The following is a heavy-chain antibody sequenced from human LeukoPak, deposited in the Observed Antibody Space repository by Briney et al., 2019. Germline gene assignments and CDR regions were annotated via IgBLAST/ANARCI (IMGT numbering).Heavy chain of an antibody. J-gene: IGHJ4*02. CDR1: GGSISSGDYY. CDR3: ARGPPPDFDY. CDR2: IHPSGST. Sequence: SETLSLTCTVSGGSISSGDYYWSWIRQPPGKGLEWIGRIHPSGSTNYNPSLKSRLTLSVDTSKNQFSLKLSSVTAADTAVYYCARGPPPDFDYWGRGTLVTVSS. V-gene: IGHV4-61*08.